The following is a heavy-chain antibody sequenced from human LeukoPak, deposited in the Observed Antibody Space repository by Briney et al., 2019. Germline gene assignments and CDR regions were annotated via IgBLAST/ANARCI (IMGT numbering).Heavy chain of an antibody. CDR1: GFTFSSYG. CDR3: ARPYSSGWYVDFQH. Sequence: GGSLRLSCAASGFTFSSYGMHWVRQAPGKGLEWVAVISYDGSNKYYADSVKGRFTISRDNSKNTLYLQMNSLRAEGTAVYYCARPYSSGWYVDFQHWGQGTLVTVSP. V-gene: IGHV3-30*03. CDR2: ISYDGSNK. D-gene: IGHD6-19*01. J-gene: IGHJ1*01.